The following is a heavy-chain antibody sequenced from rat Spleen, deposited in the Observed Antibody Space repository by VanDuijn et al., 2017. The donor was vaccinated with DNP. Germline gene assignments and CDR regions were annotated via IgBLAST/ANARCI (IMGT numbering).Heavy chain of an antibody. V-gene: IGHV5-20*01. Sequence: EVQLVESGGDLVQPGRSMKLSCAASGFTFSDYGMAWVLQAPTKGLEWVASINTDGGSTYYPDSVKGRFTISRDNAKTSLYLQMDSLRSEDTATYYCTTDNSGLNWFAFWGQGTLVTVSS. D-gene: IGHD4-3*01. CDR1: GFTFSDYG. CDR2: INTDGGST. CDR3: TTDNSGLNWFAF. J-gene: IGHJ3*01.